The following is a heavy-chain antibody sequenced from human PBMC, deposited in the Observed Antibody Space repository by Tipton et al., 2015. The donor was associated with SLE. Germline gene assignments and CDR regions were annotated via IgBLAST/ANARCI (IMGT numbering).Heavy chain of an antibody. J-gene: IGHJ4*02. CDR1: GYTFTSYA. CDR3: ARRALSGYYDY. CDR2: INAGHGNT. V-gene: IGHV1-3*01. D-gene: IGHD3-22*01. Sequence: QLVQSGAEVKKPGSSVKVSCKTSGYTFTSYAIHWVRQGPGHRLEWMGWINAGHGNTRHSQKFQDRVTFTRDTSASTAYMELSSLNSEDTTVYYCARRALSGYYDYWGQGTLVTVSS.